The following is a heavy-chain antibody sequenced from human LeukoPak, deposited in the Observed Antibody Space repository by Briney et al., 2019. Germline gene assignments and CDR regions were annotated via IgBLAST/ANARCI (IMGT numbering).Heavy chain of an antibody. CDR3: AREPSGSYYFDY. Sequence: PGGSLRLSCAASGFTFSSYWMHWVRQAPGKGLVWVSRINSDGSSTSYADSVKGRFTISRDNAKNTLYLQMNSLRAEDTAVYYYAREPSGSYYFDYWGQGTLVTVSS. V-gene: IGHV3-74*01. CDR2: INSDGSST. J-gene: IGHJ4*02. D-gene: IGHD1-26*01. CDR1: GFTFSSYW.